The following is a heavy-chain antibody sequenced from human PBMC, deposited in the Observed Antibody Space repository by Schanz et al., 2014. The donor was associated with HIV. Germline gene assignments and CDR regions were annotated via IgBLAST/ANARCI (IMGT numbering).Heavy chain of an antibody. Sequence: VQLVESGGGVVQPGRSLRLSCAASGFTFSSSGMHWVRQAPGKGLEWVSSISGRGGRTYHADSVKGRFTISRDNSKNTVYLQMHSLRAEDTAVYYCAKSSGWLYAHFDYWGQGTLVTVSS. V-gene: IGHV3-23*04. D-gene: IGHD3-9*01. J-gene: IGHJ4*02. CDR3: AKSSGWLYAHFDY. CDR1: GFTFSSSG. CDR2: ISGRGGRT.